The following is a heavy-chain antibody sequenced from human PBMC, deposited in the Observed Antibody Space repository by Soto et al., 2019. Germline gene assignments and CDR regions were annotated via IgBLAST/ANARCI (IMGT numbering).Heavy chain of an antibody. CDR1: GGSISSSSYY. CDR2: IYYSGST. D-gene: IGHD6-13*01. V-gene: IGHV4-39*01. J-gene: IGHJ4*02. Sequence: KPSETLSLTCTVSGGSISSSSYYWGWIRQPPGKGLEWIGSIYYSGSTYYNPSLKSRVTISVDTSKNQFSLKLSSVTTADTAVYYCARIAAALNGPSIRYWGQGTLVTVSS. CDR3: ARIAAALNGPSIRY.